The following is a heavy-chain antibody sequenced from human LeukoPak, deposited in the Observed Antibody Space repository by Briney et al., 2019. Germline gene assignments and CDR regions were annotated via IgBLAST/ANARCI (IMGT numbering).Heavy chain of an antibody. V-gene: IGHV1-18*01. Sequence: ASVKVSCKASGYTFTSYGISWVRQAPGQGLEWMGWISAYNGNTNYAQKLQGRVTMTTDTSTSTAYMELRSLRSDDTAVYYCARNPSLRYYDWLSIRYYYYYMDVWGKGTTVTVSS. D-gene: IGHD3-9*01. J-gene: IGHJ6*03. CDR1: GYTFTSYG. CDR2: ISAYNGNT. CDR3: ARNPSLRYYDWLSIRYYYYYMDV.